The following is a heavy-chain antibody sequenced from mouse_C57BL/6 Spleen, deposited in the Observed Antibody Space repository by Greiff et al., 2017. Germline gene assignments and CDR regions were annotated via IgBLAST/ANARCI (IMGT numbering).Heavy chain of an antibody. J-gene: IGHJ1*03. Sequence: EVKVIESGGGLVKPGGSLKLSCAASGFTFSSYTMSWVRQTPEKRLEWVATISGGGGNTYYPDSVKGRFTISRDNAKNTLYLQMSSLRSEDTALYYCARQGITDWYFDVWGTGTTVTVSS. D-gene: IGHD2-4*01. V-gene: IGHV5-9*01. CDR2: ISGGGGNT. CDR1: GFTFSSYT. CDR3: ARQGITDWYFDV.